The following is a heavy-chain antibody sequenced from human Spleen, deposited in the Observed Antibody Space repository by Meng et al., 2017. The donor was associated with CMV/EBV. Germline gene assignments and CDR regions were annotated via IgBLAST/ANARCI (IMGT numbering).Heavy chain of an antibody. CDR3: VKGRWEHSRFWDS. D-gene: IGHD1-26*01. J-gene: IGHJ4*02. CDR1: GFSFTTYV. Sequence: CVDSGFSFTTYVLGWVRQAPGEGLQWLSSISGDSYETFYTDSLKGRFDISRDTPTNMIYLQMNNLSAEDTAVYYCVKGRWEHSRFWDSWGQGTLVTVSS. CDR2: ISGDSYET. V-gene: IGHV3-23*01.